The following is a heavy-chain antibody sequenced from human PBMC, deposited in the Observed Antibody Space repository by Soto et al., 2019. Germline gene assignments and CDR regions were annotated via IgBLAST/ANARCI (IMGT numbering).Heavy chain of an antibody. CDR3: AREERDHDFLTCYSAMDV. V-gene: IGHV1-69*08. CDR1: GGTFSSYT. D-gene: IGHD3-9*01. Sequence: QVQLVQSGTEVKKPGSSVQVSCQASGGTFSSYTISWVRQAPGQGLEWMGRIIPMLGITNYAQKFRGRVTITADKSKSKAYMDLSRLRSEDTAVYYCAREERDHDFLTCYSAMDVWGQGTTVTV. CDR2: IIPMLGIT. J-gene: IGHJ6*02.